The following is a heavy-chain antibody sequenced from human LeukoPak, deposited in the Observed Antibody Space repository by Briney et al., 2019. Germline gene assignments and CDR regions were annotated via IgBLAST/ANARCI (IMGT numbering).Heavy chain of an antibody. D-gene: IGHD1-26*01. Sequence: GASLTLSYTASGRTFTSYAISWVRRARGQGVEWMGGIIPIFGEANYAHKFQGRDTITADESTSTAYMELSSLRSEDTAVYYCASGLVGATTGSYWGQGTLVTVSS. V-gene: IGHV1-69*13. CDR2: IIPIFGEA. CDR3: ASGLVGATTGSY. CDR1: GRTFTSYA. J-gene: IGHJ4*02.